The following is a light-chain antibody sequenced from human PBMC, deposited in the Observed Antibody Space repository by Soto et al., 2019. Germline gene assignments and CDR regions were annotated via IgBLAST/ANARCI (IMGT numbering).Light chain of an antibody. CDR3: SSFTSSDTWV. CDR1: SSDVGGYNH. Sequence: QSALTQPASVSGSPGQSITISCTGTSSDVGGYNHVSWYQQYPGKAPKLIIYEVGYRPSGISDRFSGSKSGNTASLTISGLQTEDESDYYCSSFTSSDTWVFGGGTKLTVL. V-gene: IGLV2-14*01. J-gene: IGLJ3*02. CDR2: EVG.